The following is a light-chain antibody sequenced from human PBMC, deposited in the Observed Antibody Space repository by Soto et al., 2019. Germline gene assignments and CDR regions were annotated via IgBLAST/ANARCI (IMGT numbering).Light chain of an antibody. CDR1: SGYSNYK. Sequence: QPVLTQPPSASASLGASATLTCTLSSGYSNYKVDWYQQRPGKGPRFVMRVGTGGIVGSKGDGIPDRFSVLGSGLNRYLTIKNIQEEDESDYHCGADHGSGSNFVYVFGTGTKLTVL. CDR2: VGTGGIVG. J-gene: IGLJ1*01. CDR3: GADHGSGSNFVYV. V-gene: IGLV9-49*01.